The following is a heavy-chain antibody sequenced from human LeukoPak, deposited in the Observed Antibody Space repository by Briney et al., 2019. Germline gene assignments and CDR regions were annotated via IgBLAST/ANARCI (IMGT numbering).Heavy chain of an antibody. CDR1: DDSISSTDYY. V-gene: IGHV4-61*05. CDR2: IYYSGST. CDR3: ARGRSTVVIHWFDP. J-gene: IGHJ5*02. Sequence: SETLSLTCIVSDDSISSTDYYWGWIRQPPGKGLEWIGYIYYSGSTNYNPSLKSRVTMSVDTSKNQFSLKLTSVTAADTAVYYCARGRSTVVIHWFDPWGQGTLVTVSS. D-gene: IGHD4-23*01.